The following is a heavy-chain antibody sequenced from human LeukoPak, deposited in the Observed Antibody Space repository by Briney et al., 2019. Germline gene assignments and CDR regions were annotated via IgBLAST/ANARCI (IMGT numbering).Heavy chain of an antibody. CDR3: AKALSRYSVPAAIRTFYFDY. V-gene: IGHV3-23*01. Sequence: GGSLRLSCAASGFTFSSYAMSWVRQAPGKGLEWVSAISGSGGSTYYADSVKGRFTISRDNSKNTLYLQMNSLRAEDTAVYYCAKALSRYSVPAAIRTFYFDYWGQGTLVTVSS. D-gene: IGHD2-2*01. CDR1: GFTFSSYA. J-gene: IGHJ4*02. CDR2: ISGSGGST.